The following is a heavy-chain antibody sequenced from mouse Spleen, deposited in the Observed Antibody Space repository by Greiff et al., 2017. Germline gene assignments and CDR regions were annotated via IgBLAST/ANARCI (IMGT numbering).Heavy chain of an antibody. CDR1: GYTFTSYW. V-gene: IGHV1-72*01. D-gene: IGHD2-4*01. CDR3: AREKGYDYDLWYFDV. Sequence: VQLQQSGAELVKPGASVKLSCKASGYTFTSYWMHWVKQRPGRGLEWIGRIDPNSGGTKYNEKFKSKATLTVDKPSSTAYMQLSSLTSEDSAVYYCAREKGYDYDLWYFDVWGAGTTVTVSS. J-gene: IGHJ1*01. CDR2: IDPNSGGT.